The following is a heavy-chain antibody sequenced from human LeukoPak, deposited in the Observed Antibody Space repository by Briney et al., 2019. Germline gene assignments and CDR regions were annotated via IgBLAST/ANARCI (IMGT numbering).Heavy chain of an antibody. CDR3: AREAPALLRYFDWLPIPGGFFDY. J-gene: IGHJ4*02. D-gene: IGHD3-9*01. CDR2: IIPIFGTA. CDR1: GGTFSSYA. V-gene: IGHV1-69*05. Sequence: ASVKVSCEASGGTFSSYAISWVRQAPGQGLEWMGGIIPIFGTANYAQKLQGRVTMTTDTSTSTAYMELRSLRSDDTAVYYCAREAPALLRYFDWLPIPGGFFDYWGQGTLVTVSS.